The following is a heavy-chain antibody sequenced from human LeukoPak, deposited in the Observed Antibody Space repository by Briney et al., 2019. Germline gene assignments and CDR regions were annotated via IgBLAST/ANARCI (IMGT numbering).Heavy chain of an antibody. CDR3: ARFYYDSTGYYYGIDY. D-gene: IGHD3-22*01. J-gene: IGHJ4*02. CDR2: ISSSGSTI. Sequence: GGSLRLSCAASGFTFSSYEMNWVRQAPGKGLEWVSYISSSGSTIYYADSVKGRFTISRDNAKNSLYLQMNSLRAEDTAVYYCARFYYDSTGYYYGIDYWGQGTLVTVSS. CDR1: GFTFSSYE. V-gene: IGHV3-48*03.